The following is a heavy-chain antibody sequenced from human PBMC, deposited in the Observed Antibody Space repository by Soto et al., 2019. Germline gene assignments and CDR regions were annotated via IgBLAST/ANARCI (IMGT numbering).Heavy chain of an antibody. CDR2: ISAYNGNT. D-gene: IGHD2-8*01. CDR3: ARDLPHIVLMVYATNHFDY. Sequence: GASVKVSCKASGYTFTSYGISWVRQAPGQGLEWMGWISAYNGNTNYAQKLQGRVTMTTDTSTSTAYMELRSLRSDDTAVYYCARDLPHIVLMVYATNHFDYWGQGTLVTVSS. CDR1: GYTFTSYG. V-gene: IGHV1-18*01. J-gene: IGHJ4*02.